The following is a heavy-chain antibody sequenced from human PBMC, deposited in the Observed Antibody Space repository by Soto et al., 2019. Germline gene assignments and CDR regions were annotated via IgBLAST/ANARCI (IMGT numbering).Heavy chain of an antibody. D-gene: IGHD3-10*01. CDR1: GFTFSSYA. J-gene: IGHJ6*03. CDR3: AKATMVRGPHYYYYYMDV. CDR2: ISGSGGST. V-gene: IGHV3-23*01. Sequence: PGGSLRLSCEASGFTFSSYAMSWVRQAPGKGLEWVSAISGSGGSTYYADSVKGRFTISRDNSKNTLYLQMNSLRAEDTAVYYCAKATMVRGPHYYYYYMDVWGKGTTVTVSS.